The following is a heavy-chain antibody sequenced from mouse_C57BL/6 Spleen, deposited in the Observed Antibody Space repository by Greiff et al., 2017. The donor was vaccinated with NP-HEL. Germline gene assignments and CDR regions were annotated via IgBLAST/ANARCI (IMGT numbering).Heavy chain of an antibody. CDR3: ARSGTYGNWGYFDV. J-gene: IGHJ1*03. CDR2: IDPSDSYT. D-gene: IGHD2-1*01. V-gene: IGHV1-69*01. CDR1: GYTFTSYW. Sequence: QVQLQQPGAELVMPGASVKLSCKASGYTFTSYWMHWVKQRPGQGLEWIGEIDPSDSYTNYNQKFKGKSTLTVDKSSSTAYMQLSSLTSEDSAVYYCARSGTYGNWGYFDVWGTGTTVTVSS.